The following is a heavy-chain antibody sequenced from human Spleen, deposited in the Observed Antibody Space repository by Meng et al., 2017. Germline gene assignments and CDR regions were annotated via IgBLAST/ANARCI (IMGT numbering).Heavy chain of an antibody. CDR3: ARAFRSSGYYVDY. D-gene: IGHD3-22*01. J-gene: IGHJ4*02. V-gene: IGHV1-8*01. CDR2: MNPNSGNT. CDR1: GYTFTSYD. Sequence: ASVKVSCKASGYTFTSYDINWVRQATGQGLEWMGWMNPNSGNTGYAQKFQGRVTMTRNTSISTAYMELSSLRSEDTAVYYCARAFRSSGYYVDYWGQGTLVTVSS.